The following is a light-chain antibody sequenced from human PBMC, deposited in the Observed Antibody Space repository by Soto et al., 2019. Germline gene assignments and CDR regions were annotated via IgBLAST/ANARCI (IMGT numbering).Light chain of an antibody. CDR1: QSISSN. V-gene: IGKV3-15*01. J-gene: IGKJ1*01. Sequence: EIVMTQSPATLSVSPGERATLSCRASQSISSNLAWYQQKPGQAPRLLIYGASTRATSIPARFGGSGSGTEFTLTISSLLSEDFAVYYCQQYNNWPPWTFGQGTKVEIK. CDR2: GAS. CDR3: QQYNNWPPWT.